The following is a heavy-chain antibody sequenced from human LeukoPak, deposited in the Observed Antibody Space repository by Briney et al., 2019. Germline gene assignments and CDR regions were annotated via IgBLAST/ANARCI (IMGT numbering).Heavy chain of an antibody. J-gene: IGHJ5*02. CDR1: GFTYSSYW. CDR2: IKQDGSEK. Sequence: GGSLRLSCAASGFTYSSYWMSWVRQAPGKALEWVANIKQDGSEKYYVDSVKGRFTISRDNAKNSLYLQMNSLRAEDTAVYYCARVDSSSYNWFDPWGQGTLVTVSS. CDR3: ARVDSSSYNWFDP. V-gene: IGHV3-7*01. D-gene: IGHD6-13*01.